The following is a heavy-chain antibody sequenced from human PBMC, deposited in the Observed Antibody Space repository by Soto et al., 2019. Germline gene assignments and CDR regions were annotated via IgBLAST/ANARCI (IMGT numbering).Heavy chain of an antibody. J-gene: IGHJ4*02. CDR1: GFTFSSYA. Sequence: EVQLLESGGGLVQPGGSLRLSCAASGFTFSSYAMSWVRQAPGKGLEWVSAISGSGGSTYYADSVKGRFTISRDNSKNTLYLQMNSLRAEDTAVYYCAKGHRGYSGYDSTHPYYYFDYWGQGTLVTVSS. CDR3: AKGHRGYSGYDSTHPYYYFDY. D-gene: IGHD5-12*01. V-gene: IGHV3-23*01. CDR2: ISGSGGST.